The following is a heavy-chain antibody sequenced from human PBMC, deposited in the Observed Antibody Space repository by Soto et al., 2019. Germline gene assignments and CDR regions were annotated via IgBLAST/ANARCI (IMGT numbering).Heavy chain of an antibody. CDR1: GYTFTSYG. J-gene: IGHJ4*02. Sequence: ASVKVSCKASGYTFTSYGISWVRQAPGQGLEWMGWISAYNGNTNYAQKLQGRVTMTTDTSTSTAHMELWSLGSDDTAVYYCARSYSYGSYWYFDYCGQGALVTVSS. CDR2: ISAYNGNT. CDR3: ARSYSYGSYWYFDY. V-gene: IGHV1-18*04. D-gene: IGHD5-18*01.